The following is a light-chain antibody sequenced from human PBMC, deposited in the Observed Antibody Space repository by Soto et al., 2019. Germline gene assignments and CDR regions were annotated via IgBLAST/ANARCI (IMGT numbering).Light chain of an antibody. V-gene: IGLV2-11*01. CDR2: DVS. J-gene: IGLJ1*01. CDR3: QSYDNSLSGYV. Sequence: QSVLTQPRSVSGSPGQSVTISCTGTSSDVGGYNYVSWYQQHPGKAPKLMIYDVSKRPSGVPDRFSGSKSGNTASLTISGSQADDEADYYCQSYDNSLSGYVFGTGTKVTVL. CDR1: SSDVGGYNY.